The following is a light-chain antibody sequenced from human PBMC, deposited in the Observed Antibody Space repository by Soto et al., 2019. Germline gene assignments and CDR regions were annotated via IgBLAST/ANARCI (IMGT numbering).Light chain of an antibody. CDR1: SSDVGGYNY. CDR3: SSYTIGNTWV. J-gene: IGLJ3*02. CDR2: DVS. Sequence: QSALTQPASVSGSPGQSITISCTGTSSDVGGYNYVSWYQQHPGRAPKLIISDVSNRPSGISNRFSGSKSGNTASLAISGLQAEDEAVYYCSSYTIGNTWVFGGGTKVTVL. V-gene: IGLV2-14*03.